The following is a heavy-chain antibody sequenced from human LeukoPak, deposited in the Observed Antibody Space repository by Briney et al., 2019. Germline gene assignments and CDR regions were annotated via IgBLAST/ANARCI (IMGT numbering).Heavy chain of an antibody. V-gene: IGHV3-73*01. Sequence: PGGSLRLSCAASGFTFSGSAMHWVRQASGKELEWIGRIWSRPNSYATAYAASVKGRFTISRDDSISTAYLQMNSLKTEDTALYYCTRLADGSGKFDLWGQGTLVTVSS. CDR3: TRLADGSGKFDL. D-gene: IGHD3-10*01. CDR2: IWSRPNSYAT. J-gene: IGHJ5*02. CDR1: GFTFSGSA.